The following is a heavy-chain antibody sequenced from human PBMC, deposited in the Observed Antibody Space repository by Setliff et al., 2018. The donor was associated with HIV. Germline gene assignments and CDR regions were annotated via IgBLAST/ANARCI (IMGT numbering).Heavy chain of an antibody. D-gene: IGHD3-10*01. J-gene: IGHJ4*02. CDR2: IYFTGSS. CDR3: ARDRYAGEIDY. Sequence: NPSETLSLTCTVSGGSISTYYWSWIRQPPGKGLEWIGSIYFTGSSGNNPSLKSRVTLSIDTSKNQFSLKLSSVTAADTAVYYCARDRYAGEIDYWGQGTLVTVSS. CDR1: GGSISTYY. V-gene: IGHV4-59*12.